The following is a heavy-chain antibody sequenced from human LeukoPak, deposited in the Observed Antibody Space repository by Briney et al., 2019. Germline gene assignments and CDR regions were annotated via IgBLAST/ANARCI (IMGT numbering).Heavy chain of an antibody. CDR3: ARLGTIFGVVIIPNGAFDI. D-gene: IGHD3-3*01. Sequence: SETLSLTCTVSGGSISSSSYYWGWIRQPPGKGLEWIGSIYYSGSTYYNPSPKSRVTMSVDSSKSHFSLKLTSVTVADTALYYCARLGTIFGVVIIPNGAFDIWGQGTMVTVSS. CDR1: GGSISSSSYY. CDR2: IYYSGST. J-gene: IGHJ3*02. V-gene: IGHV4-39*02.